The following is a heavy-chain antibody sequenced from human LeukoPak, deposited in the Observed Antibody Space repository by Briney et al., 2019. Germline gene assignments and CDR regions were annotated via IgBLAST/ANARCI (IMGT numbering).Heavy chain of an antibody. CDR3: ARDLGYCSSTIPGEACAFDI. CDR1: GYTFTSNG. Sequence: GASVKVSCKAPGYTFTSNGISSVRQAPGQGHEWMGWISAYNVNRNYAQRLQGRVTMATDTSTSTDYMELRSLRSDDTVVYYCARDLGYCSSTIPGEACAFDIWGQGTMVTVSS. J-gene: IGHJ3*02. CDR2: ISAYNVNR. D-gene: IGHD2-2*01. V-gene: IGHV1-18*01.